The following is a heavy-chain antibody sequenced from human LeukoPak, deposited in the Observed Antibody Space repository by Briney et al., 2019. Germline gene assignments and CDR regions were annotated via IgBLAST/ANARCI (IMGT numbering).Heavy chain of an antibody. CDR2: ISAYNGST. CDR3: ARVAAHYYDSSGYYNWFDP. V-gene: IGHV1-18*01. CDR1: GYTFTSYG. D-gene: IGHD3-22*01. J-gene: IGHJ5*02. Sequence: ASVKVSCKASGYTFTSYGISWVRQAPGQGLEWMGWISAYNGSTNYAQKLQGRVTMTTDTSTSTAYMELRSLRSDDTAVYYCARVAAHYYDSSGYYNWFDPWGQGTLVTVSS.